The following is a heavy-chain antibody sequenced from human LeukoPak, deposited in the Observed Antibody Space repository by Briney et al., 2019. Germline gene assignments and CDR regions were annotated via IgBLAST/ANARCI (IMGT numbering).Heavy chain of an antibody. V-gene: IGHV3-23*01. CDR2: SSSTI. D-gene: IGHD3-22*01. Sequence: SSSTIYYAASVKGRFTISRDNSKNTLYLQMNSLRAEDTAVYYCAKDLAYGMGYYDSSGYPYWGQGTLVTVSS. CDR3: AKDLAYGMGYYDSSGYPY. J-gene: IGHJ4*02.